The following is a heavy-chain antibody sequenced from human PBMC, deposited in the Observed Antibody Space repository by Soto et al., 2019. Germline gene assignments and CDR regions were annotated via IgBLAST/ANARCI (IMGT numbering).Heavy chain of an antibody. Sequence: GASVKVSCKVSGNTLVELAIHWVRQAPGKGLEWMGGFDPEDGETIYAQKFQGRVIMTEDTSTDTAYMELSSLRSDDTAVYYCAKGVPGIAVAGTGYFQHWGQGTLVTVSS. D-gene: IGHD6-19*01. CDR3: AKGVPGIAVAGTGYFQH. V-gene: IGHV1-24*01. J-gene: IGHJ1*01. CDR2: FDPEDGET. CDR1: GNTLVELA.